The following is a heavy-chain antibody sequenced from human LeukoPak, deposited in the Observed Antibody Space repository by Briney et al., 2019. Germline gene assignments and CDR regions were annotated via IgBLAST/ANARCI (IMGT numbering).Heavy chain of an antibody. V-gene: IGHV3-9*01. J-gene: IGHJ6*02. CDR1: GFTFDDYG. CDR3: AKATTMATNFYYYYGMDV. CDR2: INWNGGRR. Sequence: PGGSLRLSCAASGFTFDDYGMHWVRQAPGKGLEWVSGINWNGGRRDYADSVKGRFTISRDNAKNSLFPQMNSLGAEDTALYFCAKATTMATNFYYYYGMDVWGQGTTVTVSS. D-gene: IGHD5-24*01.